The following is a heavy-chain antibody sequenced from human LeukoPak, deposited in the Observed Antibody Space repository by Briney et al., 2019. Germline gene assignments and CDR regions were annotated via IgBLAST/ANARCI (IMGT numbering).Heavy chain of an antibody. CDR3: AKSLLGSTWGYFDR. CDR2: ISRNGDNT. CDR1: GFTFDNYA. Sequence: GGSPRLSCTASGFTFDNYAMHWVRQTPGRGLEWVSGISRNGDNTDYADSVKGRFTISRDNRKSSLYLQMNGLGAEDTALYYCAKSLLGSTWGYFDRWGQGTQVTVSS. D-gene: IGHD6-13*01. J-gene: IGHJ4*02. V-gene: IGHV3-9*01.